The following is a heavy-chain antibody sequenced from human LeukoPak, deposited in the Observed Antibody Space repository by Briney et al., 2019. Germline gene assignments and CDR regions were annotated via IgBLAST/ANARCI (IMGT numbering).Heavy chain of an antibody. D-gene: IGHD1-20*01. Sequence: SETLSLTCAVYGGSFSGYYWSWIRQPPGKGMEWIGEINHSGSTNYNPSLKSRVTISVDTSKNQFSLKLSSVTAADTALYYCAREAYNWNIDVFDIWGQGTMVTVSS. CDR2: INHSGST. V-gene: IGHV4-34*01. J-gene: IGHJ3*02. CDR3: AREAYNWNIDVFDI. CDR1: GGSFSGYY.